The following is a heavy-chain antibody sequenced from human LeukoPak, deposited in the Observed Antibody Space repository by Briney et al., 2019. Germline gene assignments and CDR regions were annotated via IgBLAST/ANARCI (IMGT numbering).Heavy chain of an antibody. Sequence: GGSLRLSCAASGLTLDDYGMSWVRQAPGKGLEWVSGINWNGGSTGYADSVKGRFTISRDNAKNSLYLQMNSLRAEDTALYYCARVYYDHVMGPTTHLDYWGQGTLVTVSS. CDR2: INWNGGST. V-gene: IGHV3-20*04. D-gene: IGHD3-16*01. J-gene: IGHJ4*02. CDR1: GLTLDDYG. CDR3: ARVYYDHVMGPTTHLDY.